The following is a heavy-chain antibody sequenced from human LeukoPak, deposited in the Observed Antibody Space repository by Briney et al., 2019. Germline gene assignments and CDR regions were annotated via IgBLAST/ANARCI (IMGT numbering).Heavy chain of an antibody. CDR3: ARGHSSGWEMYYFDY. CDR2: IYYSGST. V-gene: IGHV4-59*01. CDR1: GGSFSGYY. D-gene: IGHD6-19*01. Sequence: SETLSLTCAVYGGSFSGYYWSWIRQPPGKGLEWIGYIYYSGSTNYNPSLKSRVTISVDTSKNQFSLKLSSVTAADTAVYYCARGHSSGWEMYYFDYWGQGTLVTVSS. J-gene: IGHJ4*02.